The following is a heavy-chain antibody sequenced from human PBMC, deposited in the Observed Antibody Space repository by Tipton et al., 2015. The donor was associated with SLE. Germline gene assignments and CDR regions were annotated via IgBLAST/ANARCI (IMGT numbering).Heavy chain of an antibody. D-gene: IGHD4-23*01. CDR2: INHSGST. CDR1: GGSFSGYY. CDR3: ARASSYGGNPGDY. V-gene: IGHV4-34*01. J-gene: IGHJ4*02. Sequence: TLSLTCAVYGGSFSGYYWSWIRQPPGKGLEWIGEINHSGSTNYNPSLKSRVTVSVDTSKNQFSLKLSSVTAADTAVYYCARASSYGGNPGDYWGQGTLVTVSS.